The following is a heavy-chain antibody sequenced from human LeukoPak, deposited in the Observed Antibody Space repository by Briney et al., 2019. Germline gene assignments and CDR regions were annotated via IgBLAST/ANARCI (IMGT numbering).Heavy chain of an antibody. CDR3: ARGAYGDK. J-gene: IGHJ4*02. D-gene: IGHD4-17*01. CDR2: ISTQSGNT. CDR1: VYTLTRHG. Sequence: ASENVSCEASVYTLTRHGINWMRHAPAQGVEWMGWISTQSGNTNYAQKVQGRLTLTTDRSTNTAYMELRSLRSDDTAVYYCARGAYGDKWGQGTMVTVSS. V-gene: IGHV1-18*01.